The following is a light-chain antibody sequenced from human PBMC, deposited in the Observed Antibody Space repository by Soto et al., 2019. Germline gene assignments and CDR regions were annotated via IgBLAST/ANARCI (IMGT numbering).Light chain of an antibody. CDR1: QSIASH. CDR2: DAS. J-gene: IGKJ1*01. V-gene: IGKV3-20*01. Sequence: EIVLTQSPVTLSLSPGERATLSCRASQSIASHLAWYQQKPGQAPRLLIHDASSRATGIPARFSGSGSGTDFTLTISRLEPEDFAVYYCQQYGSSPRTFGQGTKVEIK. CDR3: QQYGSSPRT.